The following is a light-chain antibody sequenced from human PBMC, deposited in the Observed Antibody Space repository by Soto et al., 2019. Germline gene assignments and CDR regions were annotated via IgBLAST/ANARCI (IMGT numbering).Light chain of an antibody. V-gene: IGKV3-20*01. CDR1: QSVDNSH. CDR2: GAS. J-gene: IGKJ5*01. Sequence: ETVLTQSPGTLYFSPGERATLSCRASQSVDNSHVAWYQQRRGLPPRLLIYGASNRATGIPDRCSGSGSGADFTLTISRLEPEDFAVYFCQQYGNSPPGTFGQGTRL. CDR3: QQYGNSPPGT.